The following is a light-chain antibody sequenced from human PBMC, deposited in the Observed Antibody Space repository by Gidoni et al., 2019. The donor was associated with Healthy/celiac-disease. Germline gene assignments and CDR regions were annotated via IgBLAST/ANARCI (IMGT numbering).Light chain of an antibody. V-gene: IGKV3D-20*01. Sequence: EIVLTQSPATLSLSPGERATLSCGASQSVSSSSLAWYQQKPCLAPRLLIYAASSRATGIPARFSGSGSGTDFTLTISRLEPEDFAVYYCQQYGSSPPLTFGGGTKVEIK. J-gene: IGKJ4*01. CDR1: QSVSSSS. CDR3: QQYGSSPPLT. CDR2: AAS.